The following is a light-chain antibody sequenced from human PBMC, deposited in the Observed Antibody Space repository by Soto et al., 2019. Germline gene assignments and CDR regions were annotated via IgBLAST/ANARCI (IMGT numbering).Light chain of an antibody. CDR3: QQYGSSIT. CDR2: GAS. Sequence: EIVLTQSPGTLSLSPGERATLSCRASQSVSSSYLAWYQQKPGQAPRLLIYGASSRATGIPDRFSGSGSGTSITLTISRLEPEDFAVYYCQQYGSSITFGQETRLEIK. CDR1: QSVSSSY. J-gene: IGKJ5*01. V-gene: IGKV3-20*01.